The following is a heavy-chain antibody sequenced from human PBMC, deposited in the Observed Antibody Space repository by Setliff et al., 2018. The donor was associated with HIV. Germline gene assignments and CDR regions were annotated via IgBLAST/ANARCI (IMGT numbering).Heavy chain of an antibody. Sequence: KPSETLSLTCTVSGGSISSYYWSWIRQPPGKGLEWIGYIYISGSTNYNPSLKSRVTISVDTSKNQFSLKLSSVTAADTAVYYCARGLSFYDPGGFDYWGQGTLVTVSS. CDR1: GGSISSYY. CDR2: IYISGST. D-gene: IGHD3-22*01. CDR3: ARGLSFYDPGGFDY. V-gene: IGHV4-4*09. J-gene: IGHJ4*02.